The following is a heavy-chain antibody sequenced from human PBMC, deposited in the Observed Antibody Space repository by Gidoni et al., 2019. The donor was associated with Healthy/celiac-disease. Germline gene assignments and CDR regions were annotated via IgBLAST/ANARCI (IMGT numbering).Heavy chain of an antibody. V-gene: IGHV4-59*08. J-gene: IGHJ4*02. CDR2: IYYGGST. Sequence: QVQLQESGPGLLKPSETLSLTCTVSGGSISSYYWSWIRQPPGKGLEWIGYIYYGGSTNYNPSLKSRVTISVDTSKNQFSLKLSSVTAADTAVYYCARRGLWFGESSDYFDYWGQGTLVTVSS. CDR1: GGSISSYY. CDR3: ARRGLWFGESSDYFDY. D-gene: IGHD3-10*01.